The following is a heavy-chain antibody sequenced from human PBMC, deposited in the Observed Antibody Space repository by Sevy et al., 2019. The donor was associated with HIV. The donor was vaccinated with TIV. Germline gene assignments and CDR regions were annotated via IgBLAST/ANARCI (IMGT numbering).Heavy chain of an antibody. Sequence: ASVKVSCKVSGYTLTRLAMHWVRQAPGKGLEWMGSFDPEDNERIYAQKWQGRLSMTEDTSTDTAYMELSNLRSEDTAVYYCATTKDYYENSGDPFDYWGQGTLVTVSS. D-gene: IGHD3-22*01. CDR1: GYTLTRLA. J-gene: IGHJ4*02. CDR2: FDPEDNER. CDR3: ATTKDYYENSGDPFDY. V-gene: IGHV1-24*01.